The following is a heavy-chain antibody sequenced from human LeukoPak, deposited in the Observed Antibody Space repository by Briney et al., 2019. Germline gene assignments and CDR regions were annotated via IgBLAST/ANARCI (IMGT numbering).Heavy chain of an antibody. V-gene: IGHV4-34*01. CDR3: ARRGYSYGL. CDR2: INHSGST. J-gene: IGHJ4*02. D-gene: IGHD5-18*01. Sequence: KPSETLSLTCAVYGGSFSGYYWSWIRQPPGEGLEWIGEINHSGSTNYNPSLKSRVTISVDTSKNQFSLKLSSVTAADTAVYYCARRGYSYGLWGQGTLVTVSS. CDR1: GGSFSGYY.